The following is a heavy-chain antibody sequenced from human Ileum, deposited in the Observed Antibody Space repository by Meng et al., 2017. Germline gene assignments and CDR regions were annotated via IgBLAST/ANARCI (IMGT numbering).Heavy chain of an antibody. CDR1: GGSISSSIYY. D-gene: IGHD6-13*01. J-gene: IGHJ4*02. CDR2: MSYSGST. Sequence: QLPAQESGPGLVKPSATVSLTCTVSGGSISSSIYYWGWIRQPPGKGLEWIGTMSYSGSTYYNPSLKSRVTISVDTSKNQFSLKLTSVTTADTAVYYCARDNYNISWFKYWGQGALVTVSS. V-gene: IGHV4-39*07. CDR3: ARDNYNISWFKY.